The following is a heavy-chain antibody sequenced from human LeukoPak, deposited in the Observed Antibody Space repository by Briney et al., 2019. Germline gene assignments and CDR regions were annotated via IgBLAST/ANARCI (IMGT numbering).Heavy chain of an antibody. Sequence: GGSLRLSCAASGFTFSRYWMHWVRQAPGKGLVWVAGINSDGGTANYADSVRGRFTISRDNAKNMLYLQMNSLRVGDTAVYYCTTLFDSGPGYWGQGTLATVSS. V-gene: IGHV3-74*01. CDR2: INSDGGTA. D-gene: IGHD3-10*01. CDR3: TTLFDSGPGY. CDR1: GFTFSRYW. J-gene: IGHJ4*02.